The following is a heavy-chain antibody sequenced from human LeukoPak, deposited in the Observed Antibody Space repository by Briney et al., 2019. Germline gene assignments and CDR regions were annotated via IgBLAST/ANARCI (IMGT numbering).Heavy chain of an antibody. Sequence: GGSLRLSCAASRFIFSRAWMSWIRQAPGKGLEWVGRIKSNAAGGTSDFTAPVRGRFTISRDDSKSTLYLEMNSLKAEDTAVYYCTEMNDKDPFNIWGQGTMVTVSS. V-gene: IGHV3-15*01. J-gene: IGHJ3*02. D-gene: IGHD1-1*01. CDR1: RFIFSRAW. CDR3: TEMNDKDPFNI. CDR2: IKSNAAGGTS.